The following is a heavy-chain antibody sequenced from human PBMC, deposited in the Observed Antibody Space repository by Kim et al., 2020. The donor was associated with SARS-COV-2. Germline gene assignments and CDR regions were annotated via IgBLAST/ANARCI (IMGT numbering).Heavy chain of an antibody. CDR2: IYYSGST. CDR1: GGSISSYY. V-gene: IGHV4-59*01. J-gene: IGHJ6*01. CDR3: ARDLGQLVPNYYYGMDV. D-gene: IGHD6-6*01. Sequence: SETLSLTCTVSGGSISSYYWSWIRQPPGKGLEWIGYIYYSGSTNYNPSLKSRVTISVDTSKNQFSLKLSSVTAADTAVYYCARDLGQLVPNYYYGMDVWG.